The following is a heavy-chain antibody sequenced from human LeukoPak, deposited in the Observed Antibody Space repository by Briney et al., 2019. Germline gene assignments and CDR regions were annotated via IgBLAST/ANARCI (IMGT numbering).Heavy chain of an antibody. CDR2: INHSGST. D-gene: IGHD4-17*01. V-gene: IGHV4-39*07. J-gene: IGHJ6*03. CDR1: GGSISSSSYY. Sequence: SETLSLTCTVSGGSISSSSYYWSWIRQPPGKGLEWIGEINHSGSTNYNPSLKSRVTISVDTSKNQFSLKLSSVTAADTAVYYCARVTVTTGAVYYYYYMDVWGKGTTVTVSS. CDR3: ARVTVTTGAVYYYYYMDV.